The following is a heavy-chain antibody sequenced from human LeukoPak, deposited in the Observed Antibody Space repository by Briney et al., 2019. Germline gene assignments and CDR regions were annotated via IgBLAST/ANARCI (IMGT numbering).Heavy chain of an antibody. CDR3: ARGYGYLDV. V-gene: IGHV4-59*01. J-gene: IGHJ6*02. CDR2: IYYSGST. Sequence: KPSETLSLTCTVSGGSISSYSWSWIRQPPGKGLEWIGYIYYSGSTNYNLSLKSRVTISVDTSKNQFSLKLSSVTAADTAVYYCARGYGYLDVWGQGTTVTVSS. D-gene: IGHD5-18*01. CDR1: GGSISSYS.